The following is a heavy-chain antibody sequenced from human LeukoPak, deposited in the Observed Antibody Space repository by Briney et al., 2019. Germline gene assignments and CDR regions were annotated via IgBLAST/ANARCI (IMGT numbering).Heavy chain of an antibody. V-gene: IGHV1-24*01. CDR2: FDPEDGET. CDR3: ATRGKLERRLDY. CDR1: GYTLTELS. D-gene: IGHD1-1*01. Sequence: ASVKVSCKVSGYTLTELSMHWVRQAPGKGLEWMGGFDPEDGETIYAQKFQGRVTMTEDTSTDTAYMELSSLRSEDTAAYYCATRGKLERRLDYWGQGTLVTVSS. J-gene: IGHJ4*02.